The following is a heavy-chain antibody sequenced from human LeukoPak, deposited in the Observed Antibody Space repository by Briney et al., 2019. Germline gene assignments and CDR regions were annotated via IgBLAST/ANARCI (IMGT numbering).Heavy chain of an antibody. D-gene: IGHD6-13*01. V-gene: IGHV1-2*02. CDR1: GYTFTGHY. Sequence: ASVKVSCKASGYTFTGHYVHWVRQAPGQGLEWMGWINGNTGDTNYAQRFQGRVTMIRETSISTMYMELSRLRSDDTAAYCCAREYSSSLFDYWGQGTLVTVSS. CDR3: AREYSSSLFDY. CDR2: INGNTGDT. J-gene: IGHJ4*02.